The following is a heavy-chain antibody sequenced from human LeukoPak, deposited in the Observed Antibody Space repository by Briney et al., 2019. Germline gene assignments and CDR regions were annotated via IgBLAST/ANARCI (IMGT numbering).Heavy chain of an antibody. CDR1: GFTFTNYA. D-gene: IGHD6-19*01. J-gene: IGHJ4*02. CDR2: ISGSGTTT. CDR3: AKDLRYTTGWYAFGS. Sequence: GGSLRLSCAASGFTFTNYATSWVRQAPGKGLEWVSTISGSGTTTSYADSVKGRFTISRDKSKNTLYLQRNSLRVEDAAVYYCAKDLRYTTGWYAFGSWGQGTLVTVS. V-gene: IGHV3-23*01.